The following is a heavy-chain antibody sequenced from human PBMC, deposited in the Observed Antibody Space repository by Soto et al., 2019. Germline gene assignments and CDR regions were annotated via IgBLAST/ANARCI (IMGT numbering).Heavy chain of an antibody. D-gene: IGHD5-12*01. CDR1: GGSISSGDYY. CDR2: IYFSGST. Sequence: QVQLQESGPGLVKPSQTLSLTCTVSGGSISSGDYYWSWIRQPPGKGLEWIGYIYFSGSTYYNPSLKSRVTISVDTSKNQFSLKLTSVTAADTAVYYCARRRGYDWDWFFDLWGRGTLVTVSS. CDR3: ARRRGYDWDWFFDL. V-gene: IGHV4-30-4*01. J-gene: IGHJ2*01.